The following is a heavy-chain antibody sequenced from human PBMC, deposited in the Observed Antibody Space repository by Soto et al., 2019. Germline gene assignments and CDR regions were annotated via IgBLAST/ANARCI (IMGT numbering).Heavy chain of an antibody. CDR3: AKSPQLWAATGLYYYYYMDV. CDR1: GFTFSSYA. D-gene: IGHD5-18*01. CDR2: ISGSGGST. V-gene: IGHV3-23*01. J-gene: IGHJ6*03. Sequence: PGGSLRLSCAASGFTFSSYAMSWVRQAPGKGLEWVSAISGSGGSTYYADSVKGRFTISRDNSKNTLYLQMNSLRAEDTAVYYCAKSPQLWAATGLYYYYYMDVWGKGTTVTVSS.